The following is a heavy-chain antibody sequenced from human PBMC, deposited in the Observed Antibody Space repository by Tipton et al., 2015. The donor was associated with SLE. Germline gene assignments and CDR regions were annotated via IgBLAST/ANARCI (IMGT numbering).Heavy chain of an antibody. CDR1: GGSFGGYY. Sequence: TLSLTCAVYGGSFGGYYWSWIRPPPGKGLEWIGEINHSGSTNYNPSLKSRVTISVDTSKNQFSLKLSSVTAADTAVYYCARGRGATMIRGVISYSYYYYYMDVWGKGTTVPVSS. CDR3: ARGRGATMIRGVISYSYYYYYMDV. CDR2: INHSGST. V-gene: IGHV4-34*01. J-gene: IGHJ6*03. D-gene: IGHD3-10*01.